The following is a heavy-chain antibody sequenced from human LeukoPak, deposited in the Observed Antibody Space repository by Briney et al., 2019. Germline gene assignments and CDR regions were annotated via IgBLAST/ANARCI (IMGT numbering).Heavy chain of an antibody. CDR2: ISSSSSYI. V-gene: IGHV3-21*01. J-gene: IGHJ4*02. D-gene: IGHD1-7*01. Sequence: PGGSLRLSCAASGFTFSSYSMNWVRQAPGKGLEWVSSISSSSSYIYYADSVKGRFTFSRDNAKNSLYLQMNSLRAEDTAVYYCARAYNWNSVPFGYWGQGTLVTVSS. CDR1: GFTFSSYS. CDR3: ARAYNWNSVPFGY.